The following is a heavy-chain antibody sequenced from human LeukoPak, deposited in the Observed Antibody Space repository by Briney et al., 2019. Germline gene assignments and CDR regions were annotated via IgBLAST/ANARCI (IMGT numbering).Heavy chain of an antibody. J-gene: IGHJ4*02. D-gene: IGHD3-3*01. V-gene: IGHV3-64*01. CDR2: ISSNGGST. CDR1: GFTFSSYA. CDR3: ARKANGFWSGYPDF. Sequence: GGSLRLSCAASGFTFSSYAMHWVRQAPGKGLEHVSAISSNGGSTYYANSVKGRFTISRDNSKNTLYLQMGSLRGEDMAVYYCARKANGFWSGYPDFWGQGALVTVSS.